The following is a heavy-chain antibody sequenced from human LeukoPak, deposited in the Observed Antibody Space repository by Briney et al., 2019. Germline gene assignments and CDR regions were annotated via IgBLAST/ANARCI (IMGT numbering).Heavy chain of an antibody. CDR1: GFTFSSYA. D-gene: IGHD6-19*01. CDR2: ISGSGGST. Sequence: GGSLRLSCAASGFTFSSYAMSWVRQVPGKGLEWVSAISGSGGSTYYADSVKGRFTISRDNSKNTLYLQMNSLRAEDTAVYYCAKGYSSGWYEGWFDPWGQGTLVTVSS. V-gene: IGHV3-23*01. CDR3: AKGYSSGWYEGWFDP. J-gene: IGHJ5*02.